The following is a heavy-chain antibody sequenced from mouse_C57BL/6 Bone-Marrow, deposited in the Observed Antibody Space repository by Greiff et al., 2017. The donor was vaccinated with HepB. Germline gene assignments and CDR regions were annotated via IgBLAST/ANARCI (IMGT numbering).Heavy chain of an antibody. CDR3: ARSDTTVPDWYFDV. V-gene: IGHV1-64*01. CDR2: IHPNSGST. Sequence: QVQLKQSGAELVKPGASVKLSCKASGYTFTSYWMHWVKQRPGQGLEWIGMIHPNSGSTNYNEKFKSKATLTVDKSSSTAYMQLSSLTSEDSAVYYCARSDTTVPDWYFDVWGTGTTVTVSS. CDR1: GYTFTSYW. D-gene: IGHD1-1*01. J-gene: IGHJ1*03.